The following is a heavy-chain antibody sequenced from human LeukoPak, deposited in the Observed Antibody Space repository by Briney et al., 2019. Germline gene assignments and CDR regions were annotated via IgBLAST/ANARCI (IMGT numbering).Heavy chain of an antibody. CDR3: VRLRYTYGKNFDC. CDR1: GFTLRGYW. CDR2: IQQNGSQK. D-gene: IGHD5-18*01. Sequence: TGGSLRLSCAASGFTLRGYWLSWFRQPPGKGLEWGANIQQNGSQKKYVDSVKGRFTISRDNAKNSLDLQMDSLRAEDTAVYYCVRLRYTYGKNFDCWGQGTLVTVSS. V-gene: IGHV3-7*01. J-gene: IGHJ4*02.